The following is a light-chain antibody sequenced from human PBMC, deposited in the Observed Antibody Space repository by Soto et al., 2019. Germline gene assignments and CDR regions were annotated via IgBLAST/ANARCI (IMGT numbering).Light chain of an antibody. CDR1: QSISRG. J-gene: IGKJ4*01. CDR2: DAS. Sequence: DIQLTQSPSTLSASVGDRITITCRASQSISRGLVAWYQQRPGKAPTLLIYDASSLESGVPSRFSGSGSGTEFTLTISSLQPDDFATYYCQQYNTYSPSFGGGTKVDNK. CDR3: QQYNTYSPS. V-gene: IGKV1-5*01.